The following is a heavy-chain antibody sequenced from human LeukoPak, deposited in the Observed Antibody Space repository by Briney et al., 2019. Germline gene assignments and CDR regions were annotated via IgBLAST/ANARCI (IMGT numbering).Heavy chain of an antibody. Sequence: ASVKVSCKASGYTFTCYYMHWVRQAPGQGLEWMGWINPNSGGTNYAQKFQGRVTMTRDTSISTAYMELSRLRSADTDVYYCARDLLSVAATPDYWGQGTLVTVSS. J-gene: IGHJ4*02. D-gene: IGHD2-2*01. CDR3: ARDLLSVAATPDY. V-gene: IGHV1-2*02. CDR2: INPNSGGT. CDR1: GYTFTCYY.